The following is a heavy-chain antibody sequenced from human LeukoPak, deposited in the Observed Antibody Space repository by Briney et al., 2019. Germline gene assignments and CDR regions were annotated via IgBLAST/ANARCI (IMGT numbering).Heavy chain of an antibody. Sequence: KSGGSLRLSCAASGFTFSGSAMNWVRQAPGKGLEWVSSISSSSSYIYYADSVKGRFTISRDNAKNSLYLQMNSLRAEDTAVYYCARGSTSWRWGQGTLVTVSS. CDR1: GFTFSGSA. V-gene: IGHV3-21*01. D-gene: IGHD2-2*01. CDR3: ARGSTSWR. CDR2: ISSSSSYI. J-gene: IGHJ4*02.